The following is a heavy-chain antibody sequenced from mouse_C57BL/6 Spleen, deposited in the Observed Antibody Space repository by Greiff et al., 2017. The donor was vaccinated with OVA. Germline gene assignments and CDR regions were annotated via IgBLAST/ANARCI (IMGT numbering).Heavy chain of an antibody. CDR3: ARRSTTVVARNYAMDY. Sequence: QVQLQQPGAELVKPGASVKMSCKASGYTFTSYWITWVKQRPGQGLEWIGDIYPGSGSTNYNEKFKSKATLTVDTSSSTAYMQLSSLTSEDSAVYYCARRSTTVVARNYAMDYWGQGTSVTVSS. V-gene: IGHV1-55*01. D-gene: IGHD1-1*01. J-gene: IGHJ4*01. CDR2: IYPGSGST. CDR1: GYTFTSYW.